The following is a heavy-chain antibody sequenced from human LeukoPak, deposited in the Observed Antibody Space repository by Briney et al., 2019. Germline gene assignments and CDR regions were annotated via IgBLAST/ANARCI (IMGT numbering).Heavy chain of an antibody. V-gene: IGHV1-24*01. CDR1: GYTLTELS. CDR2: FDPEGGET. CDR3: ARARNDYVWGSYRKTLLDY. D-gene: IGHD3-16*02. Sequence: ASVKVSCKVSGYTLTELSMHWVRQAPGKGLEWMGGFDPEGGETIYAQKFQGRVTMTRNTSISTAYMELSSLRSEDTAVYYCARARNDYVWGSYRKTLLDYWGQGTLVTVSS. J-gene: IGHJ4*02.